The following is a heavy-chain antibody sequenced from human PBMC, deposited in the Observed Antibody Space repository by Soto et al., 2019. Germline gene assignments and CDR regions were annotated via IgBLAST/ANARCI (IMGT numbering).Heavy chain of an antibody. CDR1: GASVTRDGNC. Sequence: QVQLRESGSGLVKPSQTLSLTCSVSGASVTRDGNCWTWIRQPPGKGLEFVASIYHGGSTFYNPSLKSIATTTLDRAKKDFSQKLTSGAVADTAVYYCARGVDGDSQVGDWGQGTLGTVSS. CDR2: IYHGGST. J-gene: IGHJ4*02. V-gene: IGHV4-30-2*01. CDR3: ARGVDGDSQVGD. D-gene: IGHD2-15*01.